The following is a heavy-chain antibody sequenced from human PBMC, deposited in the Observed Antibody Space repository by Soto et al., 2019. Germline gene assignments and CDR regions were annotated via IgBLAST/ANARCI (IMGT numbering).Heavy chain of an antibody. CDR1: GYTFTSYG. CDR2: ISAYNGNT. J-gene: IGHJ6*02. D-gene: IGHD6-6*01. V-gene: IGHV1-18*04. Sequence: ASVKVSCKASGYTFTSYGISWVRQAPGQGLEWMGWISAYNGNTNYAQKLQGRVTMTTDTSTSTAYMELRSLRSDDTAVYYCARDLTRQLVFSYYYSYGMDVWGQGTTVTVSS. CDR3: ARDLTRQLVFSYYYSYGMDV.